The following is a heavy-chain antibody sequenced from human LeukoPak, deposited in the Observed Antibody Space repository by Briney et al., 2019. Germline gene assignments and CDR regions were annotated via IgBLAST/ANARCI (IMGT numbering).Heavy chain of an antibody. CDR3: AREGCGSCYKSALYYYYYGMDV. V-gene: IGHV3-69-1*01. D-gene: IGHD2-15*01. Sequence: GGSLRLSCAASGFSFSDYCMNWVRQAPGKGLEWVSSISNSGSNSNSNIYYSDSLKGRTTISRDNAKNSLYLQINSLRVEDTAVYYCAREGCGSCYKSALYYYYYGMDVWGQGTTVTVSS. CDR2: ISNSGSNSNSNI. CDR1: GFSFSDYC. J-gene: IGHJ6*02.